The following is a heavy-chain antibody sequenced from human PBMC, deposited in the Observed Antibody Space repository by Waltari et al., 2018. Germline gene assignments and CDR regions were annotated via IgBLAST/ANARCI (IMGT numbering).Heavy chain of an antibody. V-gene: IGHV1-3*01. CDR1: GYTFTSYA. CDR3: ARGGITIFGVVIPYGMDV. CDR2: INAGNGNT. J-gene: IGHJ6*02. D-gene: IGHD3-3*01. Sequence: QVQLVQSGAEVKKPGASVKVSCKASGYTFTSYAMHWVRQAPGQRLEWMGWINAGNGNTKYSQKCQGRVTITRDTAASTAYMELSSLRSEDTAVYYCARGGITIFGVVIPYGMDVWGQGTTVTVSS.